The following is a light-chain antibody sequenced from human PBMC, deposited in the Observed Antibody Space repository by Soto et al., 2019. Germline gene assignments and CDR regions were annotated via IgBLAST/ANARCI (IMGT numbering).Light chain of an antibody. CDR1: QSVSSSY. CDR3: QQYGSSPPWYT. Sequence: EIGLTQSPGTLSLSPGERATLSCRASQSVSSSYLAWYQQKPGQAPRLLIYGASSRATGIPDRFSGSGSGTDFTLTISRLEPEDFAVYYCQQYGSSPPWYTFGQGTKLEIK. J-gene: IGKJ2*01. V-gene: IGKV3-20*01. CDR2: GAS.